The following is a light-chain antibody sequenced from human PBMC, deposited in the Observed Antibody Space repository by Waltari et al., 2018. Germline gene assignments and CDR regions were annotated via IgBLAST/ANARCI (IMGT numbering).Light chain of an antibody. Sequence: EVVMTQSPATLSVSPGERATPSCRASQSFSTTLAWSQQKPGQAPRLLISGAAVRATDIPARVSGSGSGTEFTLTISSLQSEDFAVYYCHQYNDWPPTFGQGTTVEIK. V-gene: IGKV3-15*01. J-gene: IGKJ1*01. CDR3: HQYNDWPPT. CDR1: QSFSTT. CDR2: GAA.